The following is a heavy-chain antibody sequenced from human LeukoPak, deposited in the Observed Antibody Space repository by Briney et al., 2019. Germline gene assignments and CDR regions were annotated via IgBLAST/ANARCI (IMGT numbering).Heavy chain of an antibody. J-gene: IGHJ1*01. CDR3: ATQGTTRHFQH. CDR1: GFTFSDYY. V-gene: IGHV3-23*01. Sequence: PGGSLRLSCAASGFTFSDYYMSWVRQAPGKGLEWVSAISGSGGSTYYADSVKGRFTISRDNSKNTLYLQMNSLRAEDTAVYYCATQGTTRHFQHWGQGTLVTVSS. D-gene: IGHD4-11*01. CDR2: ISGSGGST.